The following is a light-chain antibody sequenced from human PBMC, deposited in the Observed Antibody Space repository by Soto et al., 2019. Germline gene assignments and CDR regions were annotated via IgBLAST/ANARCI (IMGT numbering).Light chain of an antibody. CDR2: ATS. CDR3: QKYNSAPLT. V-gene: IGKV1-27*01. Sequence: DVRMTQSPSYLSAFVGDSVTIPCRARQAIAAYLAWSQQKPGKVPKLLIYATSTLQSGVPSRFSGSGSGTDVTLTISSLQPEDVGTYYCQKYNSAPLTFGGGTKVEIK. CDR1: QAIAAY. J-gene: IGKJ4*01.